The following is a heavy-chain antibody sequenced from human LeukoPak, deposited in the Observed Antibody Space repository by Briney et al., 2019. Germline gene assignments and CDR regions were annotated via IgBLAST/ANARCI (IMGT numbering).Heavy chain of an antibody. CDR2: IKQDGSEK. Sequence: GGSLRLSCAASGSTFSNYWMSWVRQAPGQGLEWVAKIKQDGSEKYYVDSVKGRFTISRDNAKNSLYLQLNSLRAEDTAVYYCAREMPFGDSFDYWGQGTLVTISS. J-gene: IGHJ4*02. CDR1: GSTFSNYW. V-gene: IGHV3-7*01. CDR3: AREMPFGDSFDY. D-gene: IGHD3-16*01.